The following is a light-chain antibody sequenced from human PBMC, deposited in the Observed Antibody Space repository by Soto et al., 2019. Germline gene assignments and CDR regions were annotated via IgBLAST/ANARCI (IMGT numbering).Light chain of an antibody. CDR1: LSISSW. Sequence: DIQMTQSPSILSASVGDRVTITCRASLSISSWLAWYQQKPGRAPNLLIYKASSLQSGVPSRFSGSGSGTEYTLTISSLQPDDFATYYCQQYNDYPWTFGQGTKLEI. CDR2: KAS. J-gene: IGKJ2*02. V-gene: IGKV1-5*03. CDR3: QQYNDYPWT.